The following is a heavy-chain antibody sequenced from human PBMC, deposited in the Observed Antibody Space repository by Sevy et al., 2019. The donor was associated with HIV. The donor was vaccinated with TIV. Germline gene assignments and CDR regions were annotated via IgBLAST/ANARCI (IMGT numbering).Heavy chain of an antibody. D-gene: IGHD2-15*01. V-gene: IGHV4-39*01. J-gene: IGHJ5*02. CDR2: IYYSGTT. CDR1: NASISSSSYY. Sequence: SETLSLTCSVSNASISSSSYYWGWVSQPPGKALEWIGIIYYSGTTYYSPSHKSRVTISVDTSKNQFFLDLRSMTATDTAVYYCVRHSDSRRLSWLDTWGQGILVTVSS. CDR3: VRHSDSRRLSWLDT.